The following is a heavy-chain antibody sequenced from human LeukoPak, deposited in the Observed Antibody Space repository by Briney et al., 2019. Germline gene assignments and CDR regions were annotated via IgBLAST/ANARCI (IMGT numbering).Heavy chain of an antibody. J-gene: IGHJ2*01. CDR3: ARDPSRDGYNPRDWYFDL. Sequence: KPSETLSLTCAVYGGSFSGYYWSWIRQPPGKGLEWIGEINHSGSTNYNPSLKSRVTISVDTSKNQFSLKLSSVTAADTAVYYCARDPSRDGYNPRDWYFDLWGRGTLVTVSS. V-gene: IGHV4-34*01. D-gene: IGHD5-24*01. CDR1: GGSFSGYY. CDR2: INHSGST.